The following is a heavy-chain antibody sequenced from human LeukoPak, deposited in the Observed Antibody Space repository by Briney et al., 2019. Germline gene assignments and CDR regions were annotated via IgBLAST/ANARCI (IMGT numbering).Heavy chain of an antibody. Sequence: GGSLRLSCAASGFTFNNYAMSWVRQAPGKGLEWVSAIRDGGGGTYYADSVKGRFTISRDNSKNTLYLQMNSLRAEDTALYYCAKTSGGNYWGQGTLVTVSS. CDR2: IRDGGGGT. CDR1: GFTFNNYA. CDR3: AKTSGGNY. D-gene: IGHD2-15*01. V-gene: IGHV3-23*01. J-gene: IGHJ4*02.